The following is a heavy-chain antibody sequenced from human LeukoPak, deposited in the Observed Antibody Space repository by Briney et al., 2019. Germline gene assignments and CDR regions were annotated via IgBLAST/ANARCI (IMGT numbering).Heavy chain of an antibody. CDR1: GFIVSSNS. V-gene: IGHV3-53*01. CDR2: IYSAGST. J-gene: IGHJ4*02. Sequence: GGSLRLSCPASGFIVSSNSMSWVRQAPGKGLEWVSFIYSAGSTHYSDSVKGRFTISIDNSKNTLYLQMNSLRAEDTAVYYCARRASAYTHPYDYWGQGTLVTVSS. CDR3: ARRASAYTHPYDY. D-gene: IGHD3-16*01.